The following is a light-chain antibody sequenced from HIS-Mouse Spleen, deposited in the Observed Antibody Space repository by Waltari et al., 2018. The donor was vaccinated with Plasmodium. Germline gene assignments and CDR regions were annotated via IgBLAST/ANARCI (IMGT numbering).Light chain of an antibody. Sequence: VSGAPGQRVTISCTGSSSNIGAGYDVHWYQQLPGTAPKLLIYGNSNRPSGVPDRFSGSKSGTSASLAITGLQAEDEADYYCQSYDSSLSGSVFGGGTKLTVL. V-gene: IGLV1-40*01. J-gene: IGLJ2*01. CDR2: GNS. CDR3: QSYDSSLSGSV. CDR1: SSNIGAGYD.